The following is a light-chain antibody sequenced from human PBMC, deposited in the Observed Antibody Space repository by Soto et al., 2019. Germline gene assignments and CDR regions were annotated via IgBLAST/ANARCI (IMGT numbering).Light chain of an antibody. CDR2: DVS. J-gene: IGLJ1*01. CDR3: SPFRGSSTLLYV. Sequence: QSALTQPASVSGSPGQSITISCTGTSSDVGAYDYVSWYQQHPGKAPKLMIYDVSNRPSGVSSRFSGSKSDNTASLTISGLQAEDEVEYYCSPFRGSSTLLYVFGTGTQLTVL. CDR1: SSDVGAYDY. V-gene: IGLV2-14*01.